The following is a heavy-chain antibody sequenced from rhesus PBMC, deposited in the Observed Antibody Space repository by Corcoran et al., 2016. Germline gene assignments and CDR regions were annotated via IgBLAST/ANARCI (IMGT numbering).Heavy chain of an antibody. J-gene: IGHJ5-1*01. CDR3: ARDMERFDV. V-gene: IGHV3-16*02. Sequence: EGQRVESGGGLVQPGGSLRLPCAASGFTCGTYWMSWVRQAPGKGLDWVGRIKNKADGGTAAYAESVKGRFTISRDDSKNTLYLQMNSLKTEDTAVYYCARDMERFDVWGPGVLVTVSS. CDR1: GFTCGTYW. CDR2: IKNKADGGTA. D-gene: IGHD1-1*01.